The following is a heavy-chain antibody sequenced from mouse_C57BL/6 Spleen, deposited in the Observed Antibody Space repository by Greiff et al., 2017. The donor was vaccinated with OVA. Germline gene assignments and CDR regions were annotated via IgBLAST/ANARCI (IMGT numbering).Heavy chain of an antibody. J-gene: IGHJ2*01. D-gene: IGHD1-1*01. V-gene: IGHV1-61*01. CDR3: AREDDYGSRQYYFDY. CDR1: GYTFTSYW. CDR2: IYPSDSET. Sequence: QVQLQQPGAELVRPGSSVKLSCKASGYTFTSYWMDWVKQRPGQGLEWIGNIYPSDSETHYNQKFKDKATLTVDKSSSTAYMQLSSLTSEDSAVYYCAREDDYGSRQYYFDYWGQGTTLTVSS.